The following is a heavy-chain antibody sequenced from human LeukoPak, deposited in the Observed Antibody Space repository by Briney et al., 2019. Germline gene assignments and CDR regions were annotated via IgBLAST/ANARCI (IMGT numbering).Heavy chain of an antibody. CDR2: IYYSGST. V-gene: IGHV4-30-4*01. D-gene: IGHD3-3*01. J-gene: IGHJ4*02. Sequence: PSETLSLTCTVSGGSISSGDYYWSWIRQPPGKGLEWIGYIYYSGSTYYNPSLKSRVTISVDTSKNQFSLKLSSVTAADTAVYYCARVGFGVVIYFDYWGQGTLVTVSS. CDR1: GGSISSGDYY. CDR3: ARVGFGVVIYFDY.